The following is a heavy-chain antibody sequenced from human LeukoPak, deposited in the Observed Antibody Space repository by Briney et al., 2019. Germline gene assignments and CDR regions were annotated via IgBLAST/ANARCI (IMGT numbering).Heavy chain of an antibody. D-gene: IGHD4-17*01. CDR2: ISNIDSTI. V-gene: IGHV3-48*03. CDR1: GFIFSSYE. Sequence: GGSLRLSCAASGFIFSSYEMNWVCQAPGKGLEWVSYISNIDSTIRYADFVKGRFTISRDNAQNSLYLQMSSLRAEDTAVYYCARVEDDFGDHYFGMDVWGQGTTVTVSS. J-gene: IGHJ6*02. CDR3: ARVEDDFGDHYFGMDV.